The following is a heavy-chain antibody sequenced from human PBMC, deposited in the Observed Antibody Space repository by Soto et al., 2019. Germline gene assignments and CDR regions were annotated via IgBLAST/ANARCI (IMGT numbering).Heavy chain of an antibody. CDR3: ARGSSSWGDP. D-gene: IGHD6-13*01. V-gene: IGHV1-3*01. CDR1: GYTFTSQP. J-gene: IGHJ5*02. Sequence: QVHLVQSGAEVKRPGASVKVSCRASGYTFTSQPMHWVRQAPGQSLEWMGWINVGSGNTKYSQKFQGKVTITRDTSASTVYMQLSSLRSEDTAVYYCARGSSSWGDPWGQGTLVTVSS. CDR2: INVGSGNT.